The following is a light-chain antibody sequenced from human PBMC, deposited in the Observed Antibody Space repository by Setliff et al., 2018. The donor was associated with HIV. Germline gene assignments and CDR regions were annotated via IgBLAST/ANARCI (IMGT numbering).Light chain of an antibody. V-gene: IGKV1-13*02. CDR3: QHSKSYQFI. CDR1: QGISGA. CDR2: DVS. Sequence: GDRVTITCRTSQGISGALAWYQQKPGSPPKLLIYDVSNLESGVPSRFSGSGSGTHFTLTITSLQPEDFATYYCQHSKSYQFIFGGGTKVDIK. J-gene: IGKJ4*01.